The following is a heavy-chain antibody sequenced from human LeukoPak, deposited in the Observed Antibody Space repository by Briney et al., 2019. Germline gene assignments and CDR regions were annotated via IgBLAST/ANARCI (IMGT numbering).Heavy chain of an antibody. CDR1: GGSFSGYY. CDR2: INHSGST. D-gene: IGHD5-18*01. V-gene: IGHV4-34*01. Sequence: PSETLSLTCAVDGGSFSGYYWSWIRQPPGKGLEWIGEINHSGSTNYNPSLKSRVTISVDTSKNQFSLKLSSVTAADTAVYYCASGYSYGSGYWGQGTLVTVSS. J-gene: IGHJ4*02. CDR3: ASGYSYGSGY.